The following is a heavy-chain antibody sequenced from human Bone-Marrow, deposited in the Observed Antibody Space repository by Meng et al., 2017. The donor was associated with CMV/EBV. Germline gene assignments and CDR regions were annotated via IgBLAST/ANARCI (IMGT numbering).Heavy chain of an antibody. V-gene: IGHV3-33*06. CDR3: AKEYYYFWSGKSDYYYGMDV. J-gene: IGHJ6*02. CDR2: IWYDGSNK. CDR1: GFTFSSYE. D-gene: IGHD3-3*01. Sequence: GGSLRLSCAASGFTFSSYEMNWVRQAPGKGLEWVAVIWYDGSNKYYADSVKGRFTISRDNSKNTLYLQMNSLRAEDTAVYYCAKEYYYFWSGKSDYYYGMDVWGQGTTVTVSS.